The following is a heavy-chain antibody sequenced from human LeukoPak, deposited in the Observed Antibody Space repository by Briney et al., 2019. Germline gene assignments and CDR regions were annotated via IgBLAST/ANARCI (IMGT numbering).Heavy chain of an antibody. CDR3: ARGMGAFDI. Sequence: PGGSLRLSCAASGFTLSSYAMSWVRQGPGKGLEWVSAISVSGNTYHADSVKGRFTISRDSSKNTLYLQMNSLRAEDTALYYCARGMGAFDIWGQGTMVTVSS. CDR1: GFTLSSYA. J-gene: IGHJ3*02. CDR2: ISVSGNT. V-gene: IGHV3-23*01. D-gene: IGHD3-10*01.